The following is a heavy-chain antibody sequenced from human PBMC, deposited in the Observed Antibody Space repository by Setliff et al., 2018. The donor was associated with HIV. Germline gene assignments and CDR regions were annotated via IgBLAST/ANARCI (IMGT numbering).Heavy chain of an antibody. J-gene: IGHJ2*01. CDR3: GTVTSGHWYFDL. Sequence: SETLSLTCAVSGYSIRSGYYWGWSRQSPGKGLECIGGISHDGITYYNSSLKSRVSISIDTSKNHFSLKLSSVTAADTAVYYCGTVTSGHWYFDLWGRGTLVTVSS. D-gene: IGHD4-17*01. V-gene: IGHV4-38-2*01. CDR2: ISHDGIT. CDR1: GYSIRSGYY.